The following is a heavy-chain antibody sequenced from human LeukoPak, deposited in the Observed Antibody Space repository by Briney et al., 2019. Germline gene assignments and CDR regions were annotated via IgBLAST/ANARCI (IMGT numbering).Heavy chain of an antibody. CDR3: ARGQPGVAAAGNLDY. D-gene: IGHD6-13*01. V-gene: IGHV3-30-3*01. CDR2: ISYDGSNK. J-gene: IGHJ4*02. CDR1: GFTFSSYA. Sequence: PGRSLRLSCAASGFTFSSYAMHWVRQAPGKGLEWVAVISYDGSNKYYADSVEGRFTISRDTSKNTLFLQMNSLRAEDTAVYYCARGQPGVAAAGNLDYWGQGTLVTVSS.